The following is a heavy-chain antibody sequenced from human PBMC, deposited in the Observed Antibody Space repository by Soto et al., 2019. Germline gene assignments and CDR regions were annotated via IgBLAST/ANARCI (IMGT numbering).Heavy chain of an antibody. CDR3: ARGRRFLEWLWALDYYYYMDV. CDR2: INPSGGST. D-gene: IGHD3-3*01. J-gene: IGHJ6*03. CDR1: GYTFTSYY. V-gene: IGHV1-46*03. Sequence: QVQLVQSGAEVKKPGASVKVSCKASGYTFTSYYMHWVRQAPGQGLEWMGIINPSGGSTSYAQKFQGRVTMTRDTSTSTVYMELSSLRSEDTAVYYCARGRRFLEWLWALDYYYYMDVWGKGTTVTVSS.